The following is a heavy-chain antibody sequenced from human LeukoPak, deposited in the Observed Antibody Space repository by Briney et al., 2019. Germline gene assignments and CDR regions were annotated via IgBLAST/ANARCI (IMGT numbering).Heavy chain of an antibody. D-gene: IGHD6-19*01. CDR3: ARVAVPPAYYYYMDV. J-gene: IGHJ6*03. Sequence: GGSLRLSCAASGLIFSSYCMNWVRQAPGKGLEWVSSISTSSSYIYYADSVKGRFTISRDNAKNSLYLQMNSLRAEDTAVYYRARVAVPPAYYYYMDVWGKGTTVTVSS. CDR2: ISTSSSYI. CDR1: GLIFSSYC. V-gene: IGHV3-21*01.